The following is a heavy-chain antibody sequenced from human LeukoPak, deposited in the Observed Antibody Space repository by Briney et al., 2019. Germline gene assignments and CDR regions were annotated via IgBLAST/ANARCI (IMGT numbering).Heavy chain of an antibody. CDR3: ARGSPGITGTSRQGNYYYYMDV. V-gene: IGHV4-34*01. CDR2: INHSGST. D-gene: IGHD1-20*01. J-gene: IGHJ6*03. Sequence: SETLSLTCAVYGGSFSGYYWSWIRQPPGKGLEWIGEINHSGSTNYNPSLKSRVTISVDTSKNQFSLKLSSVTAADTAVYYCARGSPGITGTSRQGNYYYYMDVWGKGTTVTVSS. CDR1: GGSFSGYY.